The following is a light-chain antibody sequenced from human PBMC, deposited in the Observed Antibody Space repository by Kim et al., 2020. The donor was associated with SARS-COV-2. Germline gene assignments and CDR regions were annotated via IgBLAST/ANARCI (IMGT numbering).Light chain of an antibody. J-gene: IGLJ1*01. Sequence: QSVLTQPPSASGTPGQRVTISCSGSSSNIGSHTVNWYQQLPGTAPKLLMYSNNQRPSGVPDRFSGSKSGTSASLAISGLQSEDEADYYCAAWDDSLNGYVFGTGTKVTVL. CDR2: SNN. CDR1: SSNIGSHT. V-gene: IGLV1-44*01. CDR3: AAWDDSLNGYV.